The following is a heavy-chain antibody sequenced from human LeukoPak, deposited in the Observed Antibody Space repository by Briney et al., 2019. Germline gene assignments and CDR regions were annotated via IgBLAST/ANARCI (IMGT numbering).Heavy chain of an antibody. J-gene: IGHJ4*02. CDR2: IIPILGIA. V-gene: IGHV1-69*04. CDR3: ARGTRYYYDSSGYRI. D-gene: IGHD3-22*01. CDR1: GGTFSSYA. Sequence: GASVRVSCKASGGTFSSYAISWVRQAPGQGLEWMGRIIPILGIANYAQKFQGSVTITADKSTSTAYMELSSLRSEDTAVYYCARGTRYYYDSSGYRIWGQGTLVTVSS.